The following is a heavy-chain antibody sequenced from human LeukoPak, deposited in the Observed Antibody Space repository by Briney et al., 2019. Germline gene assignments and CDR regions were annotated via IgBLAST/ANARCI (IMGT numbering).Heavy chain of an antibody. CDR2: ISVSGSYI. D-gene: IGHD3-10*01. CDR3: ARDRNYLAPSYYYYGMDV. Sequence: GGSLRLSCAASGFTFSSYSMSWVRQVPGKGLEWVSSISVSGSYIYYADSLKGRFTISRDNAKNSLYLQMSSLRAEDTAVYYCARDRNYLAPSYYYYGMDVWGQGTTVTVSS. J-gene: IGHJ6*02. CDR1: GFTFSSYS. V-gene: IGHV3-21*01.